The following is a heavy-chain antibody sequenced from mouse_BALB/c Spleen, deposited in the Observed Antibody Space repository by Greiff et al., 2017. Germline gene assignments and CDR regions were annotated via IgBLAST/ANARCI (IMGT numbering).Heavy chain of an antibody. CDR1: GYTFTSYW. J-gene: IGHJ3*01. CDR2: IFPGTGTT. V-gene: IGHV1S132*01. CDR3: ARGTTVERRHFFAY. Sequence: QVQLQQSGAELVKPGASVKLSCKTSGYTFTSYWIQWVKQRPGQGLGWIGEIFPGTGTTYYNEKFKGKATLTIDTSSSTAYMQLSSLTSEDSAVYFCARGTTVERRHFFAYWGQGTLVTVAA. D-gene: IGHD1-1*01.